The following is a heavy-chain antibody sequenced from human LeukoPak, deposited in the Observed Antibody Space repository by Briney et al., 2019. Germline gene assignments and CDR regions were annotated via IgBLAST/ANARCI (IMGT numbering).Heavy chain of an antibody. CDR3: AKDDETGDSSGPIDAFDI. D-gene: IGHD3-22*01. CDR2: ISYDGSNK. J-gene: IGHJ3*02. Sequence: GGSLRLSCAASGFTFSSYGMHWVRQAPGKGLEWVAAISYDGSNKYYADSVKGRFTISRDNSKNTLYLQMNSLRAEDTAVYYCAKDDETGDSSGPIDAFDIWGQGTMVTVSS. CDR1: GFTFSSYG. V-gene: IGHV3-30*18.